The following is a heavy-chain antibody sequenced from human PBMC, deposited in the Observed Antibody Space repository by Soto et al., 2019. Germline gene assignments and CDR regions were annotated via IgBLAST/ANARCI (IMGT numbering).Heavy chain of an antibody. V-gene: IGHV1-58*01. CDR1: GFTFTSSA. J-gene: IGHJ6*02. CDR3: AADPYYDFWSGRNGMDV. Sequence: SVKVSCKASGFTFTSSAVQWVRQARGQRLEWIGWIVVGSGNTNYAQKFQERVTITRDMSTSTAYMELSSLRSEDTAVYYCAADPYYDFWSGRNGMDVWGQGTTVTVSS. CDR2: IVVGSGNT. D-gene: IGHD3-3*01.